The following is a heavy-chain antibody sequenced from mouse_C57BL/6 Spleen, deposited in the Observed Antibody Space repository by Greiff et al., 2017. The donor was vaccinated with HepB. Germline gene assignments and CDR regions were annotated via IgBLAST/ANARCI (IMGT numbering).Heavy chain of an antibody. CDR3: ARDRIYDGYYRYYFDY. D-gene: IGHD2-3*01. J-gene: IGHJ2*01. CDR1: GFTFSSYA. Sequence: EVQRVESGGGLVKPGGSLKLSCAASGFTFSSYAMSWVRQTPEKRLEWVATISDGGSYTYYPDNVKGRFTISRDNAKNNLYLQMSHLKSEDTAMYYCARDRIYDGYYRYYFDYWGQGTTLTVSS. CDR2: ISDGGSYT. V-gene: IGHV5-4*01.